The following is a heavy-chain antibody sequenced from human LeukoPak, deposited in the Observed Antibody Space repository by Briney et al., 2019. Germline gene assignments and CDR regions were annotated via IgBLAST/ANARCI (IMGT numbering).Heavy chain of an antibody. V-gene: IGHV3-30*02. CDR3: AKKGGNYDYFDS. D-gene: IGHD3-3*01. Sequence: GGSLRLSCAASGFSFNTYGMHWVRQAPGKGLEWVAYIRYDGSTKYYADSVRGRFTISRDNSKNTLYLEMNSLRAEDTAVFYCAKKGGNYDYFDSWGQGNLVTVSS. CDR2: IRYDGSTK. J-gene: IGHJ4*02. CDR1: GFSFNTYG.